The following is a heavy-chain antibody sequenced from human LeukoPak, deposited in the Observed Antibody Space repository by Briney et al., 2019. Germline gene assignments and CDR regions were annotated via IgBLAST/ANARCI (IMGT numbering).Heavy chain of an antibody. CDR1: GYTFTSYD. D-gene: IGHD3-3*01. V-gene: IGHV1-8*01. J-gene: IGHJ4*02. CDR3: ARALDNYDFWSGSNGYFDY. CDR2: MNPNSGNT. Sequence: ASVKVSCKASGYTFTSYDINWVRQATGQGLEWMGWMNPNSGNTGYAQKFQGRVTMTRNTSISTAYMELSSLRSEDTAVYYCARALDNYDFWSGSNGYFDYWGQGTLVTVSS.